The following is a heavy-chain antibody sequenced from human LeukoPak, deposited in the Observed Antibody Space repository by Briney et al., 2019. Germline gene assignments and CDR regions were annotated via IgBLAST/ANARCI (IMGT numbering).Heavy chain of an antibody. CDR2: ISGSGGST. V-gene: IGHV3-23*01. J-gene: IGHJ6*02. Sequence: GGSLRLSCAASGFTFSSYAMSWVRQAPGKGLEWVSVISGSGGSTYYADSVKGRFTISRDNSKNTLYLQMNSLRAEDTAVYYCAKMVRGVIYGMDVWGQGTTVTVSS. D-gene: IGHD3-10*01. CDR3: AKMVRGVIYGMDV. CDR1: GFTFSSYA.